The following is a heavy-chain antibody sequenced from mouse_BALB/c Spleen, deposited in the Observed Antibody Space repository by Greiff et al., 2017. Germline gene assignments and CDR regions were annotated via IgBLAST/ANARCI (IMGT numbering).Heavy chain of an antibody. Sequence: VQGVESGPGLVAPSQSLSITCTVSGFSLTSYGVHWVRQPPGKGLEWLGVIWAGGSTNYNSALMSRLSISKDNSKSQVFLKMNSLQTDDTAMYYCASIYYGNYYAMDYWGQGTSVTVSS. CDR1: GFSLTSYG. J-gene: IGHJ4*01. CDR3: ASIYYGNYYAMDY. CDR2: IWAGGST. D-gene: IGHD2-1*01. V-gene: IGHV2-9*02.